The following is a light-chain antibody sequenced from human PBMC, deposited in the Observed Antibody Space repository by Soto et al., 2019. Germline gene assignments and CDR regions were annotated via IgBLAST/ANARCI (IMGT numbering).Light chain of an antibody. J-gene: IGKJ4*01. CDR1: QSISSW. V-gene: IGKV1-5*03. CDR3: QQYNSYSPFT. Sequence: DIQMTQSPSTLSASVGDRVTITCRASQSISSWLAWYQQKPGRAARLLIYKASTLENGVSSKFSGSGSGTEFTLPISSLQPDDFATYYCQQYNSYSPFTFGGGTKV. CDR2: KAS.